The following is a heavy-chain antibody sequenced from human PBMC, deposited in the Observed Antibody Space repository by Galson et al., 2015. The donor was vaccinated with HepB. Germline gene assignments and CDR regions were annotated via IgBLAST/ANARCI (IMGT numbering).Heavy chain of an antibody. CDR2: ISSSSNYT. V-gene: IGHV3-21*01. Sequence: SLRLSCATSGFTFSNFFMNWVRQAPGKGLEWVSSISSSSNYTYYADSVRGRFTISRDDAKNSLSLQMNSLRAEDTALYYCVTDSSGRHTFDFWGQGTLVTVSS. D-gene: IGHD3-22*01. J-gene: IGHJ4*02. CDR3: VTDSSGRHTFDF. CDR1: GFTFSNFF.